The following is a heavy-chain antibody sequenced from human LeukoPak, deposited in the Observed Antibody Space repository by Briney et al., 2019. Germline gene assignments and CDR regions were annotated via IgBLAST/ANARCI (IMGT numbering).Heavy chain of an antibody. D-gene: IGHD1-26*01. CDR2: INHSGST. J-gene: IGHJ5*02. CDR3: ARDRGSYHGRGYNWFDP. V-gene: IGHV4-34*01. Sequence: PSETLSLTCAVYGGSFSGYYWSWIRQPPGKGLEWIGEINHSGSTNYNPSLKSRVTISVDTSKNQFSLKLNSVTAADTAVYYCARDRGSYHGRGYNWFDPWGQGTLVTVSS. CDR1: GGSFSGYY.